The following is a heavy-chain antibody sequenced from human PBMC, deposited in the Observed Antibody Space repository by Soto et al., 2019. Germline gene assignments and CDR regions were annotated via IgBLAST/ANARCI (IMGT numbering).Heavy chain of an antibody. CDR1: GYNFITDW. V-gene: IGHV5-10-1*01. CDR2: IDPTDSYT. J-gene: IGHJ6*02. CDR3: ARLSRASFALDV. Sequence: ESLKISCKGSGYNFITDWISWVRQMPGKGLEWMGRIDPTDSYTKYSPSFEGHVTISADKSISTAYLQWSSLKAWDSAVYYCARLSRASFALDVWGQGTTVTVSS. D-gene: IGHD3-16*01.